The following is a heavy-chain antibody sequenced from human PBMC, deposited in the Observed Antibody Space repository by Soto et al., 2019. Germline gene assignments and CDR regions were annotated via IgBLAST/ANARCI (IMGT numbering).Heavy chain of an antibody. Sequence: QVQLVESGGGVVQPGRPLRLSCAASGFTFSSYAMHWVRQAPGKGLEWVAVMSFDGSNKYYADSVQGRFTISRDNSKNTLYLQMNSLRPEDTAVYYCAKDPGYGDYEDYFDYWGQGTLVTVSS. CDR1: GFTFSSYA. V-gene: IGHV3-30*18. D-gene: IGHD4-17*01. CDR2: MSFDGSNK. CDR3: AKDPGYGDYEDYFDY. J-gene: IGHJ4*02.